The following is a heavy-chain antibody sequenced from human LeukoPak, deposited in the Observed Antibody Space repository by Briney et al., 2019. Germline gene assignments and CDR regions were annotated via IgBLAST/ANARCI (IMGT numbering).Heavy chain of an antibody. D-gene: IGHD4-23*01. Sequence: GGSLRLSCAASGFXFSNAWMTWVRQAPGKGLEWVGCIKSKTDGVTTDYAAPVKGRFTISRDDSKNTVYLQMSSLKTEDTAIYYCTTSGRRWDYFDYWGQGTLVTVSS. CDR2: IKSKTDGVTT. CDR1: GFXFSNAW. V-gene: IGHV3-15*01. CDR3: TTSGRRWDYFDY. J-gene: IGHJ4*02.